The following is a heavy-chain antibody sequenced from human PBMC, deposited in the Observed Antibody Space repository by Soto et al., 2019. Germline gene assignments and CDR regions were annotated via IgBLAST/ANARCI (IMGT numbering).Heavy chain of an antibody. D-gene: IGHD6-13*01. J-gene: IGHJ6*02. CDR2: FDPEDGET. Sequence: QVQLVQSGAEVKKPGASVKVSCKVSGYTLTELSMHWVRQAPGKGLEWMGGFDPEDGETIYAQKSQGRVTMTEDTSTDTAYMELSSLRSEDTAVYYCATGSRTAAAGTLISRYYGMDVWGQGTTVTVSS. CDR1: GYTLTELS. CDR3: ATGSRTAAAGTLISRYYGMDV. V-gene: IGHV1-24*01.